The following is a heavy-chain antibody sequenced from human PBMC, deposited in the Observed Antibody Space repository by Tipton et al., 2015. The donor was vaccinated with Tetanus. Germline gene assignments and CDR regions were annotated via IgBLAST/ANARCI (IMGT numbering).Heavy chain of an antibody. CDR3: ARDAGYRRNYFDF. CDR1: GFSFSGYG. Sequence: QLVQSGGGVVQPGRSLRLSCAASGFSFSGYGMHWVRQAPGKGLEWVAGMSFDGSSESYADSVRGRFTISRDNFRNTLSLQMRGLGADDTAVYYCARDAGYRRNYFDFWGQGTLVTVSS. J-gene: IGHJ4*02. D-gene: IGHD2-2*02. CDR2: MSFDGSSE. V-gene: IGHV3-30*15.